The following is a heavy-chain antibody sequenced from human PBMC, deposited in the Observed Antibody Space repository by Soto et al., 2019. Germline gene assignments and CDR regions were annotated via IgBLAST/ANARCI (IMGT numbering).Heavy chain of an antibody. J-gene: IGHJ4*02. D-gene: IGHD6-13*01. CDR2: IDTSGSST. Sequence: PGESLKISCEASGFIFTNFWMHWVRQVPGKGLVWVSRIDTSGSSTSYADSVKGRFTISRDNAKNTVSLQMNSLRAEDTGVCYCAKDSWYFDIWSQGSLVTVSS. CDR1: GFIFTNFW. V-gene: IGHV3-74*01. CDR3: AKDSWYFDI.